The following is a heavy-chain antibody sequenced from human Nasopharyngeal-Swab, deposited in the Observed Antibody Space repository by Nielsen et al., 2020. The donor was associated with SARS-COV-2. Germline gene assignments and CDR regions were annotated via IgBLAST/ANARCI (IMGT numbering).Heavy chain of an antibody. CDR1: GFTFSRYD. D-gene: IGHD3-22*01. V-gene: IGHV3-13*01. Sequence: GESLKISCAASGFTFSRYDMHWVRQPTGKGLEWVSTIGTDGDTIYPGSVKGRFTISRENAKNSLYLQMNSLRVGDTAVYYCARSYYDSSGYYYFDYWGQGTLVTVSS. CDR3: ARSYYDSSGYYYFDY. CDR2: IGTDGDT. J-gene: IGHJ4*02.